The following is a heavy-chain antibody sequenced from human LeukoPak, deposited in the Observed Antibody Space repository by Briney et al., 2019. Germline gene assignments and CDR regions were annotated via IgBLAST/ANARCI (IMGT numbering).Heavy chain of an antibody. CDR3: AKALNYDFWSGYGYFDY. V-gene: IGHV3-9*01. D-gene: IGHD3-3*01. Sequence: GGSLRLSCAASGFTFDDYAMHWVQQAPGKGLEWVSGISWNSGSIGYADSVKGRFTISRDNAKNSLYLQMNSLRAEDTALYYCAKALNYDFWSGYGYFDYWGQGTLVTVSS. CDR2: ISWNSGSI. J-gene: IGHJ4*02. CDR1: GFTFDDYA.